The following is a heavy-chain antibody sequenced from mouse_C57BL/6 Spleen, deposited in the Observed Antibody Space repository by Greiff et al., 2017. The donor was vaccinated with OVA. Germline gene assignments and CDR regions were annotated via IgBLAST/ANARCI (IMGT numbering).Heavy chain of an antibody. V-gene: IGHV1-78*01. D-gene: IGHD1-1*01. CDR3: AREEYYSSSYDWYCDV. CDR2: IYPRDGST. Sequence: QVQLQQSDAELVKPGASVKISCKVSGYTFTDYTIHWMKQRPEQGLEWIGYIYPRDGSTKYNEKFKGKATLTADKSSSTAYMQLNSLTSEDSAVYYCAREEYYSSSYDWYCDVWGTGTTVTVSS. J-gene: IGHJ1*03. CDR1: GYTFTDYT.